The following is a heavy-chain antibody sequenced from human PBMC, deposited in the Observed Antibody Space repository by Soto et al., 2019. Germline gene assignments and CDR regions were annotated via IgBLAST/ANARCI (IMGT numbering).Heavy chain of an antibody. D-gene: IGHD3-16*01. CDR3: ASGTYVCKDSPTWYFDL. V-gene: IGHV4-59*01. J-gene: IGHJ2*01. CDR1: GGSISSYY. CDR2: IYYSGST. Sequence: PSETLSLTCTVSGGSISSYYWTWILQPPGKGLEWIGYIYYSGSTNYNPSLKSRVTISVDTSKNQFSLKLSSVTAADTAVYYCASGTYVCKDSPTWYFDLWCRGNPLTVSS.